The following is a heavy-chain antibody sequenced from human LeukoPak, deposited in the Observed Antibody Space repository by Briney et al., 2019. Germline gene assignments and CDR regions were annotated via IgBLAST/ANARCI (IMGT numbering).Heavy chain of an antibody. J-gene: IGHJ3*02. Sequence: SETLSLTCTVSGGSISSYYWSWIRQPAGKGLEWIGRIYTSGSTNYNPSLKSRVTMSVDTSKSQFSLKLSAVTAADTAVYYCARDGYTNAFDIWGQGTMVTVSS. V-gene: IGHV4-4*07. D-gene: IGHD5-24*01. CDR3: ARDGYTNAFDI. CDR2: IYTSGST. CDR1: GGSISSYY.